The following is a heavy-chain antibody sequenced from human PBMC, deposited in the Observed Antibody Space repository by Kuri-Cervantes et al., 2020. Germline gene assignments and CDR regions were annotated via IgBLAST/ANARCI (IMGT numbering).Heavy chain of an antibody. D-gene: IGHD3-10*01. Sequence: GGSLRLSCAASGFTFSGSAMHWVRQASGKGLEWVSVIYSGGSTYYADSVKGRFTISRDNSKNTLYLQMNSLRAEDTAVYYCARDRKPGGYYYYGMDVWGQGTTVTVSS. CDR3: ARDRKPGGYYYYGMDV. J-gene: IGHJ6*02. V-gene: IGHV3-53*01. CDR2: IYSGGST. CDR1: GFTFSGSA.